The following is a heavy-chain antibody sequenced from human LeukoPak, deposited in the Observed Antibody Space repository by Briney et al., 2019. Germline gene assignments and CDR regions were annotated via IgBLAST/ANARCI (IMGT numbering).Heavy chain of an antibody. CDR1: GFSVRTTY. CDR2: IKQDGSEK. D-gene: IGHD3-16*02. CDR3: AKDSFDYVWRSYQAFNYYMDV. V-gene: IGHV3-7*01. Sequence: GGSLRLSCAASGFSVRTTYMSWVRQAPGKGLEWVANIKQDGSEKYYVESVKGRFTISRDNAKNSLYLQMNSLRAEDTAVYYCAKDSFDYVWRSYQAFNYYMDVWGKGTTVIISS. J-gene: IGHJ6*03.